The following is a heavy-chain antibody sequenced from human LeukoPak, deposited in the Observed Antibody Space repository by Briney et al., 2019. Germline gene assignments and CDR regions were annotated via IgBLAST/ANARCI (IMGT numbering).Heavy chain of an antibody. D-gene: IGHD1-26*01. CDR1: GYTFTSYG. Sequence: GASVKVSCKASGYTFTSYGISWVRQAPGQGLEWMGWISAYNGNTNYARKLQGRVTMTTDTSTSTAYMELRSLRSDDTAVYYCARVSVGLYYYYYMDVWGKGTTVTVSS. CDR3: ARVSVGLYYYYYMDV. V-gene: IGHV1-18*01. J-gene: IGHJ6*03. CDR2: ISAYNGNT.